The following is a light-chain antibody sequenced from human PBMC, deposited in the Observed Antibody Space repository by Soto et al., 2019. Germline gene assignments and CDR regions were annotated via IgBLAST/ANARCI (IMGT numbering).Light chain of an antibody. CDR2: AAS. CDR3: QQSYSTPPT. CDR1: QSISSY. J-gene: IGKJ1*01. V-gene: IGKV1-39*01. Sequence: DIQMTESRSCLSASVGHRITNTVRASQSISSYLNWYQQKPGKAPKLLIYAASSLQSGVPSRFSGSGSGTDFTLTISSLQPEDFATYYCQQSYSTPPTFGQGTKVDIK.